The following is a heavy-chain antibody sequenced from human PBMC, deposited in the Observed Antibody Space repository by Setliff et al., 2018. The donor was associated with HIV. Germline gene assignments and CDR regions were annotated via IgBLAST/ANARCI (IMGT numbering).Heavy chain of an antibody. D-gene: IGHD3-22*01. J-gene: IGHJ4*02. CDR3: ASAPLYFYDGSGYLKY. CDR1: GVSISNYY. V-gene: IGHV4-4*09. Sequence: LSLTCTVSGVSISNYYWNWIRQPPGKGLEWIGYIFTSGDTNYNPSLRSRVTLSVDTSKNQVSLKLGSVTAADTAVYFCASAPLYFYDGSGYLKYRGQGSQVTVSS. CDR2: IFTSGDT.